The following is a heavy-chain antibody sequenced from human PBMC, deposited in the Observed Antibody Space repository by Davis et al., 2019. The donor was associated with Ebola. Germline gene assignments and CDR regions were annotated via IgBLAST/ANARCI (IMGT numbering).Heavy chain of an antibody. V-gene: IGHV3-30*03. J-gene: IGHJ6*02. D-gene: IGHD7-27*01. CDR1: GFTFSSYG. CDR3: ASPLTGELAV. CDR2: ISYDGSNK. Sequence: PGGSLRLSCAASGFTFSSYGMHWVRQAPGKGLEWVAVISYDGSNKYYADSVKGRFTISRDNAKNSLYLQMNSLGAEDTAVYYCASPLTGELAVWGQGTTVTVSS.